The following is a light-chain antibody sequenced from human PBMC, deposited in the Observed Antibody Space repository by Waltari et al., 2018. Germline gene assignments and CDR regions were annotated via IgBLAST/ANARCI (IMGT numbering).Light chain of an antibody. Sequence: AIQMTQSPSSLSASVGDRVTISCRASQDIGDDLAWYQQKPGKAPKLLIYAASTLQSGDPSKFSGSGSGTDFTLTISSLQPEDFATYYCLQDYDYPRTFGPGTKLDIK. CDR2: AAS. V-gene: IGKV1-6*01. CDR3: LQDYDYPRT. J-gene: IGKJ3*01. CDR1: QDIGDD.